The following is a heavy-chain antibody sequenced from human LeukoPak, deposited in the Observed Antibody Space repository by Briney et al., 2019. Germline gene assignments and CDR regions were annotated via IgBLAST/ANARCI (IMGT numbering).Heavy chain of an antibody. CDR2: IRYDGSNK. CDR1: GFTFSSYG. CDR3: ARFGGLVVRACYYYMDV. V-gene: IGHV3-30*02. Sequence: PGGSLRLSCAESGFTFSSYGMHWVRQAPGKGLEWVGFIRYDGSNKYYADSVKGRFTISTDNAKNSLYLQMNSLRAEDTAVYYCARFGGLVVRACYYYMDVWGKGNTVTVSS. J-gene: IGHJ6*03. D-gene: IGHD2-8*02.